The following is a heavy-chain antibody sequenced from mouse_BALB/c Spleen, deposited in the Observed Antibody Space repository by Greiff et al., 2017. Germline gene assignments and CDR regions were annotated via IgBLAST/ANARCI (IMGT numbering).Heavy chain of an antibody. CDR3: ARGYDGYYFPFAY. V-gene: IGHV1-7*01. Sequence: QVQLQQSGAELAKPGASVKMSCKASGYTFTSYWMHWVKQRPGQGLEWIGYINPSTGYTEYNQKFKDKATLTADKSSSTAYMQLSSLTSEDSAVYYCARGYDGYYFPFAYWGQGTLVTVSA. J-gene: IGHJ3*01. CDR1: GYTFTSYW. D-gene: IGHD2-3*01. CDR2: INPSTGYT.